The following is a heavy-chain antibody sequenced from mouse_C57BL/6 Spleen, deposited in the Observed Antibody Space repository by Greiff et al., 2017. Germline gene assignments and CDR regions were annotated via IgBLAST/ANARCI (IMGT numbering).Heavy chain of an antibody. J-gene: IGHJ2*01. CDR1: GYSFTGYY. CDR2: INPSTGGT. Sequence: VQLKESGPELVKPGASVKISCKASGYSFTGYYMNWVKQSPEKSLEWIGEINPSTGGTTYNQKFKAKATLTVDKSSSTAYMQLKSLTSEDSAVYYCAALYGSSSLDYWGQGTTLTVSS. D-gene: IGHD1-1*01. CDR3: AALYGSSSLDY. V-gene: IGHV1-42*01.